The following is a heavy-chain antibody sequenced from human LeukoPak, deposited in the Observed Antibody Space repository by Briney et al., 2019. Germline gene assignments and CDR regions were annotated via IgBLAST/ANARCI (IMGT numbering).Heavy chain of an antibody. D-gene: IGHD3-10*01. CDR1: GFTFSSYG. CDR3: VRNVGAVRGEVYFDY. Sequence: GGSLRLSCAASGFTFSSYGMHWVRQAPGKGLEWVAVISYDGSNKYYADSVKGRFTISRDNSKNTLYLQMNSLRAEDTAMYFCVRNVGAVRGEVYFDYWGQGTLVTVSS. V-gene: IGHV3-30*03. J-gene: IGHJ4*02. CDR2: ISYDGSNK.